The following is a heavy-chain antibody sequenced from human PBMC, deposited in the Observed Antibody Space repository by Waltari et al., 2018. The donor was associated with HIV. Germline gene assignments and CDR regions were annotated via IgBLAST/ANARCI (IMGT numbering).Heavy chain of an antibody. CDR2: IYYTGRT. CDR3: ARGLFGVGSNWFDP. D-gene: IGHD3-3*01. V-gene: IGHV4-59*01. Sequence: QESGPGLVKPSETLSLTCSVSGGSFISYHWTWIRQPPGKVLEWIGYIYYTGRTNCNPSLKSRVTISVETSKNQFSLRLRSVTAADTAVYYCARGLFGVGSNWFDPWGQGILVTVSS. CDR1: GGSFISYH. J-gene: IGHJ5*02.